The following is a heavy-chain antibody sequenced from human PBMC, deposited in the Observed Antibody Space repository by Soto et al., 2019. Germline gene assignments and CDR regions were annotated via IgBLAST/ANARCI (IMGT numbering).Heavy chain of an antibody. CDR1: GFIFSGYS. Sequence: EVQLVESGGGLVKPGGSLRLSCAASGFIFSGYSMNWVRQAPGKGLEWVSYISTSGSYIYYADSVKGRFTTSRDDAKNSLYLQMNSLRAEDTAVYYCARYDNSGRSPPAWGQGTLVTVSS. V-gene: IGHV3-21*01. CDR2: ISTSGSYI. J-gene: IGHJ5*02. CDR3: ARYDNSGRSPPA. D-gene: IGHD3-22*01.